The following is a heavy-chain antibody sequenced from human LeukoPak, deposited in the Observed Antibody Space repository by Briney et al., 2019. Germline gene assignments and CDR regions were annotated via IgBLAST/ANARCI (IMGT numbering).Heavy chain of an antibody. Sequence: SQTLSLTCTVSGGSISSGDYYWSWIRQPPGKGLEWIGEINHSGSTNYNPSLKSRVTISVDTSKNQFSLKLSSVTAADTAVYYCARGGVGATWGQGTLVTVSS. CDR1: GGSISSGDYY. V-gene: IGHV4-30-4*08. J-gene: IGHJ4*02. CDR2: INHSGST. CDR3: ARGGVGAT. D-gene: IGHD1-26*01.